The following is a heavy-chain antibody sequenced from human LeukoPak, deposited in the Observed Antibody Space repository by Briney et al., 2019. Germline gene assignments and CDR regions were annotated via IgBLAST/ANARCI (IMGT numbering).Heavy chain of an antibody. CDR2: INHSGST. D-gene: IGHD2-21*02. CDR3: ARHVSRARLLSPKLTNAFDI. CDR1: GGSISSSSYY. J-gene: IGHJ3*02. V-gene: IGHV4-39*01. Sequence: PSETLSLTCTVSGGSISSSSYYWGWIRQPPGKGLEWIGEINHSGSTNYNPSLKSRVTISVDTSKNQFSLKLSSVTAADTAVYYCARHVSRARLLSPKLTNAFDIWGQGTMVTVSS.